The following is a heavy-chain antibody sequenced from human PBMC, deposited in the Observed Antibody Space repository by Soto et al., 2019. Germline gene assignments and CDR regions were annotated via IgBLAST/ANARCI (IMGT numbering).Heavy chain of an antibody. CDR1: GGSISSSSYY. CDR2: IYYSGST. V-gene: IGHV4-39*01. J-gene: IGHJ3*02. D-gene: IGHD3-3*01. CDR3: ARRQYYDFWSGYSANDAFDI. Sequence: QLQLQESGPGLVKPSETLSLTCTVSGGSISSSSYYWGWIRQPPGKGLECIGSIYYSGSTYYNPSLKSRVTISVDTSKNQFSLKLSSVTAADTAVYYCARRQYYDFWSGYSANDAFDIWGQGTMVTVSS.